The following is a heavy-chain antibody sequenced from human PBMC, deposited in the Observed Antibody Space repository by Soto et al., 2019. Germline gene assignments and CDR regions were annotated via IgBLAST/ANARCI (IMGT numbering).Heavy chain of an antibody. V-gene: IGHV1-8*01. D-gene: IGHD3-10*01. CDR1: GYTFTSYD. CDR3: ARGPATYYYGSGSSGYYYYMDV. J-gene: IGHJ6*03. Sequence: ASVKVSCKASGYTFTSYDINWVRQATGQGLEWMGWMNPNSGNTGYAQKFQGRVTMTRNTSISTAYMELSSLRSEDTAVYYCARGPATYYYGSGSSGYYYYMDVWGKGTTVTVSS. CDR2: MNPNSGNT.